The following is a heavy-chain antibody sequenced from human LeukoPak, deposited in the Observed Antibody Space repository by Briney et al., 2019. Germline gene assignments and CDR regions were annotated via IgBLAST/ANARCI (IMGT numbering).Heavy chain of an antibody. CDR1: ELMFSSYA. CDR3: AKDPLTIRGVIIYYFDY. Sequence: PGGSLRLSCAASELMFSSYAMSWVRQAPGKGLEWVSAISGSGGSTYYADSVKGRFTISRDNSKNTLYLQMNSLRAEDTAVYYCAKDPLTIRGVIIYYFDYWGQGTLVTVSS. CDR2: ISGSGGST. J-gene: IGHJ4*02. V-gene: IGHV3-23*01. D-gene: IGHD3-10*01.